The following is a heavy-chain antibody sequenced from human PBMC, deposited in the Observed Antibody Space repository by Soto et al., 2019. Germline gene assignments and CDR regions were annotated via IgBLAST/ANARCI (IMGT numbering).Heavy chain of an antibody. Sequence: QVQLVQYGAGVKKPGDSLKLSCKASGFTFIGHYILWVRQAPGQGLEWVGWINPNSGGGTVYAQKFQGRVTMTADTSTSIASMDLTSLRGDDTAVYYCAGSRTGALDYWGPGALVTVSS. CDR2: INPNSGGGT. CDR1: GFTFIGHY. J-gene: IGHJ4*02. D-gene: IGHD7-27*01. CDR3: AGSRTGALDY. V-gene: IGHV1-2*02.